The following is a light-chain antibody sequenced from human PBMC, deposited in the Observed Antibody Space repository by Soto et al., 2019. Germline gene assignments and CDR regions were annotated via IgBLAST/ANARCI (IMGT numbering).Light chain of an antibody. J-gene: IGLJ2*01. V-gene: IGLV2-14*01. CDR1: SSDVGGYNY. Sequence: QSALTQPASVSGSPGQSIPISCTGTSSDVGGYNYVSWYQQHPGKAPKLMIYDVSNRPSGVSNRFSGSKSGNTASLTISGLQAEDEAEYYCSSYTSRSTLGVFGGGTKLTV. CDR3: SSYTSRSTLGV. CDR2: DVS.